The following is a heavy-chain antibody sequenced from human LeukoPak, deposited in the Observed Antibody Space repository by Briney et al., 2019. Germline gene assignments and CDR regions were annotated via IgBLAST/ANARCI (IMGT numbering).Heavy chain of an antibody. CDR3: AKDSPPGDGSWPPFDY. D-gene: IGHD6-13*01. J-gene: IGHJ4*02. V-gene: IGHV3-30*18. CDR2: ISYDGSNK. CDR1: GFTFSSYG. Sequence: GGSLRLSCAASGFTFSSYGMHWVRQAPGKGLEWVAVISYDGSNKYYADSVKGRFTISRDNSKNTLYLQMNSLRAEDTAVYYCAKDSPPGDGSWPPFDYWGQGTLVTVSS.